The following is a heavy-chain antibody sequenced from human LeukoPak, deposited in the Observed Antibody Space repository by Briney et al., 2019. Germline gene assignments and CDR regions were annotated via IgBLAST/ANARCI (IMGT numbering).Heavy chain of an antibody. J-gene: IGHJ6*03. CDR3: ARSGYDFWSGYRPYMDV. V-gene: IGHV4-39*01. CDR1: GGSISSSSYY. Sequence: SETLSLTCTVSGGSISSSSYYWGWIRQPPGKGLEWIGSIYYSGSTYYNPSLKSRVTISVDTSKNQFSLKLSSVTAADTPVYYCARSGYDFWSGYRPYMDVWGKGTTVTVSS. D-gene: IGHD3-3*01. CDR2: IYYSGST.